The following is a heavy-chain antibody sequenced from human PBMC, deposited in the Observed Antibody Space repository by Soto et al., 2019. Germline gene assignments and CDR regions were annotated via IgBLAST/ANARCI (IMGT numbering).Heavy chain of an antibody. J-gene: IGHJ4*02. CDR2: FDPQDGET. V-gene: IGHV1-24*01. Sequence: ASVKVSCKVSGFTLTDLSMHWVRQAPGKGLEWMGRFDPQDGETIYAQKFQGRLTMTEDTSTDTAYMELSGLRSEDTAIYYCTIIHPRWTTIHFWGKGTL. CDR3: TIIHPRWTTIHF. D-gene: IGHD1-26*01. CDR1: GFTLTDLS.